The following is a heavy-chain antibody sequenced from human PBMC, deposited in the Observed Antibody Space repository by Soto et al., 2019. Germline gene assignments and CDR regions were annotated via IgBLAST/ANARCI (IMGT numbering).Heavy chain of an antibody. V-gene: IGHV3-21*01. CDR2: ISSSSSYI. CDR1: GFTFSNYP. Sequence: VRLSCAASGFTFSNYPMNWVRQAPGKGLEWVSSISSSSSYIYYADSVKGRFTISRDNAENSLYLLMDSLRAEDTAVYYCARVATSVRTYAFDLWGQGTMVT. CDR3: ARVATSVRTYAFDL. D-gene: IGHD3-10*01. J-gene: IGHJ3*01.